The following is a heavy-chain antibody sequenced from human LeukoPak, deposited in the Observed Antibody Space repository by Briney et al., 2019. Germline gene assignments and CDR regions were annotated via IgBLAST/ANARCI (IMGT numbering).Heavy chain of an antibody. Sequence: SVKVSCKASGGTFSSYVITWVRQAPGQGLEWMGRIIVMLGTTNYAQKFQGRVTITADKSTSTAYMELSSLSSEDTALYYCAREGGYCSSTSCYKHFDNWGQGTLVTVSS. D-gene: IGHD2-2*02. CDR2: IIVMLGTT. CDR1: GGTFSSYV. J-gene: IGHJ4*02. V-gene: IGHV1-69*04. CDR3: AREGGYCSSTSCYKHFDN.